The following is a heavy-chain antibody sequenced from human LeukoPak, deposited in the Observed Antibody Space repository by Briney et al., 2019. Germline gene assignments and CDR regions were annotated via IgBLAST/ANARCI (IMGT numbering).Heavy chain of an antibody. D-gene: IGHD4-4*01. CDR1: GFIFSNYR. J-gene: IGHJ6*02. CDR3: SRDLPLQFHYYGMGV. Sequence: GGSLRLSCAASGFIFSNYRMNWVRQAPGKGLEWVSSITSSSSYIYYADSVKGRFTISRDNAKNSLYLQMNSLRAEDTAVYYCSRDLPLQFHYYGMGVWGHGTTVTVSS. V-gene: IGHV3-21*06. CDR2: ITSSSSYI.